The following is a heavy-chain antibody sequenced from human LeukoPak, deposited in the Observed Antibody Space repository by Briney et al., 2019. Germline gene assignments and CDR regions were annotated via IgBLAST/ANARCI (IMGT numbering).Heavy chain of an antibody. Sequence: GESLKISCKGSGFIFTHFWIGWVRQMPGQGLEWMGIIYPGDSDTTYSPSFQGQVTISADKSTNTAYLQWSSLMASDTAMYYCASTVISSPGATTGGDAFDIWGQGTMVTVSS. V-gene: IGHV5-51*01. J-gene: IGHJ3*02. CDR3: ASTVISSPGATTGGDAFDI. CDR1: GFIFTHFW. D-gene: IGHD1-26*01. CDR2: IYPGDSDT.